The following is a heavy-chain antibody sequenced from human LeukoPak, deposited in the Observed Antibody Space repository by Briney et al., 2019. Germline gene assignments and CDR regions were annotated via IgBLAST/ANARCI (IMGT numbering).Heavy chain of an antibody. J-gene: IGHJ6*04. CDR2: ISYDGSNE. CDR1: GFTFSSYV. D-gene: IGHD3-10*02. CDR3: AELGITMIGGV. Sequence: PGGSLSLSCAASGFTFSSYVMHWVRQAPGKGLEWVAIISYDGSNEYYADSVKGRFTISRDNSKSTLYLQMNSLRAEDTAVYYCAELGITMIGGVWGKGTTVTISS. V-gene: IGHV3-30*04.